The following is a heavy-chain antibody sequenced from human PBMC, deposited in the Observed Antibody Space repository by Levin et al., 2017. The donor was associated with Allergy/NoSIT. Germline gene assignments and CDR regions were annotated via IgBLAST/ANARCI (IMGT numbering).Heavy chain of an antibody. J-gene: IGHJ6*02. CDR2: IIPILGKA. Sequence: SVKVSCKASGGTFSSDAISWVRQAPGQGLEWMGGIIPILGKANYVQKFQGRVTITADESTSTAYMELSSLRSEDTAVYYCARVNSRFGSGNYYGYYYGMDVWGQGTTVSVSS. CDR3: ARVNSRFGSGNYYGYYYGMDV. D-gene: IGHD3-10*01. V-gene: IGHV1-69*10. CDR1: GGTFSSDA.